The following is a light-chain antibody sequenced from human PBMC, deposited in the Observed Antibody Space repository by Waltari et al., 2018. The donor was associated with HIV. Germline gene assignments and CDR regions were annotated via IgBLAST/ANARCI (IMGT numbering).Light chain of an antibody. CDR2: KAS. J-gene: IGKJ4*01. Sequence: DIQMTQSPSTLSASVGDRVTITCRASQTISNWLAWYQQKPGKAPKLLIYKASSLKSGVPSRFSGSGSGTDFTLKISRVEAEDVGVYYCLQSLQLPLTFGGGTKVEIK. CDR3: LQSLQLPLT. V-gene: IGKV1-5*03. CDR1: QTISNW.